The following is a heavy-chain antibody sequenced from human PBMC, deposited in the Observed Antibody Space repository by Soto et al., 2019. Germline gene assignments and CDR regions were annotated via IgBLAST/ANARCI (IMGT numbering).Heavy chain of an antibody. J-gene: IGHJ6*03. Sequence: GGSLRLSCAASGFTFSSYSMNWVRQAPGKGLEWVSYISSSSSTIYYADSVKGRFTISRDNAKNSLYLQMNSLRAEDTAVYYCAATPGDYCSGGSCYSYYYYYMDVWGKGTTVTVSS. V-gene: IGHV3-48*01. D-gene: IGHD2-15*01. CDR2: ISSSSSTI. CDR1: GFTFSSYS. CDR3: AATPGDYCSGGSCYSYYYYYMDV.